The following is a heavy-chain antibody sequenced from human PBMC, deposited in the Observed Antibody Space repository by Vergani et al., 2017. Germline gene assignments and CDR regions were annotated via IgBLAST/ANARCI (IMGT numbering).Heavy chain of an antibody. V-gene: IGHV4-61*02. J-gene: IGHJ5*02. Sequence: QVQLHESGPGLVKPSQTLSLTCTVSGGSITSGSFYWSWIRQPAGKGLEWIGRIHSSGTTNYNPSLKSRVTLSVDTSKNQLSLRMTSVTAADTAVFYCARDSWTAELRGVYWVDTWGQGTLGRVSS. CDR2: IHSSGTT. D-gene: IGHD3-10*01. CDR3: ARDSWTAELRGVYWVDT. CDR1: GGSITSGSFY.